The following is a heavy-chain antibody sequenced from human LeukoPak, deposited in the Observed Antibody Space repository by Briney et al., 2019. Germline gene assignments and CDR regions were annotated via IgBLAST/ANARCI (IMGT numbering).Heavy chain of an antibody. V-gene: IGHV1-18*01. CDR3: ARDCSGDSCYDGVDY. D-gene: IGHD2-15*01. CDR2: ISGYNGNI. Sequence: GASVKVSCKASGYTFTRYGISWVRQAPGQGLEWMGWISGYNGNIKYAQKVQGRVTKTTDTSTSTAYMELRSLRSDDTAVYYCARDCSGDSCYDGVDYWGQGTLVTV. J-gene: IGHJ4*02. CDR1: GYTFTRYG.